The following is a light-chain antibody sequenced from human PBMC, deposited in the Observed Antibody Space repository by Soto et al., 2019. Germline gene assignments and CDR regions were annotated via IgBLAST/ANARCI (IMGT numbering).Light chain of an antibody. CDR1: QSVSSNY. J-gene: IGKJ1*01. CDR3: QQET. CDR2: GAS. Sequence: EIVLTQSPGTLSLSPGERATLSCRASQSVSSNYLAWYQQKPGQAPRLLINGASSRATGIPDRFSGSGSGTDFTLTISRLEPEDFAVYYCQQETFGQGTKVEIK. V-gene: IGKV3-20*01.